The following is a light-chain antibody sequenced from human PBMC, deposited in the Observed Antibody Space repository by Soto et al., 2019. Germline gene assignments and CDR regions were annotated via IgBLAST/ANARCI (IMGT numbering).Light chain of an antibody. CDR2: DAS. Sequence: WTQTAATLSLYPKERATLSCRASQSVSIYLSWYQQKPGHAPRLLLYDASNRATGIPARFICSGSATAFSLTSIRFRHADFAAFYCYQGSNWPAGSFGRGTKVDI. CDR1: QSVSIY. J-gene: IGKJ4*01. V-gene: IGKV3-11*01. CDR3: YQGSNWPAGS.